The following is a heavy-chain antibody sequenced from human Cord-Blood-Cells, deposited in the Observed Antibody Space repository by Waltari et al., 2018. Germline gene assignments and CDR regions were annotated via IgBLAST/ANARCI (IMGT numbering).Heavy chain of an antibody. V-gene: IGHV4-34*01. J-gene: IGHJ4*02. CDR2: INHSGST. D-gene: IGHD4-17*01. CDR1: GGSFSGYY. CDR3: ARVPNPHPHYGGDY. Sequence: QVQLQQWGAGLLKPSETLSLTCAVYGGSFSGYYWSWIRQPPGKGLEGIGEINHSGSTNANPSLKSRVTISVDTSKNQFSLKLSSVTAADTAVYYCARVPNPHPHYGGDYWGQGTLVTVSS.